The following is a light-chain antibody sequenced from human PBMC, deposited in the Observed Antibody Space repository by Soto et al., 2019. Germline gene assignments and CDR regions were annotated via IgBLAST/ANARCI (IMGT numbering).Light chain of an antibody. CDR3: QHRRSWPLT. V-gene: IGKV3-11*01. J-gene: IGKJ4*01. CDR1: QSVDSH. Sequence: EIVLTQSPATLSLSPGEIATLSCRASQSVDSHLAWYQQKPGQTPRLLIYDVSNRATGIAARFSGSGYGTDFTLTVSSLEPEDFAVYYCQHRRSWPLTFGGGTKVEIK. CDR2: DVS.